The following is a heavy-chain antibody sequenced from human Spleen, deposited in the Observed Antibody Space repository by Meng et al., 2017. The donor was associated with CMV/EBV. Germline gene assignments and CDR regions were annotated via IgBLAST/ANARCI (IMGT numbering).Heavy chain of an antibody. CDR2: ISPYNGKT. D-gene: IGHD3-3*01. J-gene: IGHJ4*02. V-gene: IGHV1-18*01. CDR1: GYTFISYG. Sequence: ASVKVSCKASGYTFISYGISWLRRAPGQGLEWMGWISPYNGKTNYAQKFQGRVTVTRDTSTSTAYMELRSLRSDDTAVYYCAKGLDDFWSGYYLGGDYWGQGTLVTVSS. CDR3: AKGLDDFWSGYYLGGDY.